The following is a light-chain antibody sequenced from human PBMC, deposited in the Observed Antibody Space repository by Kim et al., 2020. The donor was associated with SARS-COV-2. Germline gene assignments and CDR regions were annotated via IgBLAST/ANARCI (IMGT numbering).Light chain of an antibody. J-gene: IGKJ5*01. V-gene: IGKV1-27*01. CDR3: QKYNSVPIT. CDR2: AAS. Sequence: DIQMTQSPSSLSASVGDRVTITCRASQGISNYVAWYQETPGKVPKLLIYAASTLQSGVPSRFSGSGSGTDFTLTISSLQPEDVGTYYCQKYNSVPITFGQGTRLEIK. CDR1: QGISNY.